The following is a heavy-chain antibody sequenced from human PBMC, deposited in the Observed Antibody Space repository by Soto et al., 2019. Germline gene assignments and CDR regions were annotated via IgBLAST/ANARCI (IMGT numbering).Heavy chain of an antibody. CDR1: GGTFSSYA. J-gene: IGHJ6*02. CDR3: ARLNIGYCSSTSCYSVDV. Sequence: QVQLVQSGAEVKKPGSSVKVSCKASGGTFSSYAISWVRQAPGQGLDWMGGIIPIFGAANYAQKFEGRVTITADESTSTAYMELSSLGSEDTAVYYCARLNIGYCSSTSCYSVDVWGQGTTVTVSS. V-gene: IGHV1-69*01. CDR2: IIPIFGAA. D-gene: IGHD2-2*01.